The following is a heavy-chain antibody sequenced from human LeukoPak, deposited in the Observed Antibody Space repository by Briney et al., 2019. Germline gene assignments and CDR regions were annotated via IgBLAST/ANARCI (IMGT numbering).Heavy chain of an antibody. CDR1: GFTVSSNY. J-gene: IGHJ4*02. Sequence: GGSLRLSCAASGFTVSSNYMSWVRQAPGKGLEWVSVIYSGGSIYYADSVEGRFTISRDNSKNTLYLQMNSLRAEDTAVYYCARWPYSSSYYFDYWGQGTLVTVSS. CDR3: ARWPYSSSYYFDY. CDR2: IYSGGSI. V-gene: IGHV3-66*01. D-gene: IGHD6-6*01.